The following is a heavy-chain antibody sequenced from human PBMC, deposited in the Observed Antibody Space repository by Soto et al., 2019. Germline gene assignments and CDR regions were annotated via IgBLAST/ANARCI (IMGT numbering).Heavy chain of an antibody. J-gene: IGHJ5*02. CDR3: SRDGAYYYDSSGYDNWFDP. V-gene: IGHV1-18*01. CDR2: ISAYNGNT. Sequence: ASVKVSCKASGYTFTSYGISWVRQAPGQGLEWMGWISAYNGNTNYAQKLQGRVTMTTDTSTSTAYMELRSLRSDDTAVYYCSRDGAYYYDSSGYDNWFDPWGQGTLVTVSS. D-gene: IGHD3-22*01. CDR1: GYTFTSYG.